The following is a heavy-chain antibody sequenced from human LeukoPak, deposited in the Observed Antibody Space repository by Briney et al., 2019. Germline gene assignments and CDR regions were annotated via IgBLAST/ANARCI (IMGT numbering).Heavy chain of an antibody. V-gene: IGHV4-59*12. Sequence: PSETLSLTRTVSGGSISSYYWSWIRQPPGKGREWMGYVYHSGSTYYNPSLKSRVTISVDRSKNQFSLKLSSVTAADTAVYYCARGYCSGGSCYRGANWFDPWGQGTLVTVSS. CDR2: VYHSGST. J-gene: IGHJ5*02. CDR3: ARGYCSGGSCYRGANWFDP. D-gene: IGHD2-15*01. CDR1: GGSISSYY.